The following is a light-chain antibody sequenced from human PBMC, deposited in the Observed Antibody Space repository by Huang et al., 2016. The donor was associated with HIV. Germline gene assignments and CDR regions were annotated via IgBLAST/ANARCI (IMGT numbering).Light chain of an antibody. CDR2: GAS. CDR3: QEYNNWWT. V-gene: IGKV3-15*01. J-gene: IGKJ1*01. Sequence: EIVMTQSPATLSVSPGERATLSCRASQSVSINLAWYQQKPGQAPRRLIYGASTRAPGIPARFSGSWAGTEFTLTISSLQSEDFAVYYCQEYNNWWTFGQGTKVEIK. CDR1: QSVSIN.